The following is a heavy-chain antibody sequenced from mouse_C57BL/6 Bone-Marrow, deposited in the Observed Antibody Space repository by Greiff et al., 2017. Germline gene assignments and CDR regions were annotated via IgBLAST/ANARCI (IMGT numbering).Heavy chain of an antibody. CDR2: IRNGGGST. Sequence: EVKLVESGGGLVQPGGSLKLSCAASGFTFSDYYMYWVRQPPEKRMEWVAYIRNGGGSTYYPDTVKGRFTISRDNAKNTLYLRMSRLKSEATSMYYCARLRGYAYWGQGTSVTVSS. V-gene: IGHV5-12*01. CDR3: ARLRGYAY. CDR1: GFTFSDYY. D-gene: IGHD2-14*01. J-gene: IGHJ4*01.